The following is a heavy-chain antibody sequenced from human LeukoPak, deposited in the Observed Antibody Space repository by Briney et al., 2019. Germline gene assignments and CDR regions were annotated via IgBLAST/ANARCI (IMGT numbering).Heavy chain of an antibody. Sequence: GGSLRLSCAASGFTFSSYWMHWVRQAPGKGLVWVSRINDDGSNTLYADSVKGRFTISRDNAKNTLYLQMNSLRAEDTAVYYCARGSGRYGDYWGQGTLVTVSS. CDR2: INDDGSNT. D-gene: IGHD1-26*01. CDR3: ARGSGRYGDY. J-gene: IGHJ4*02. CDR1: GFTFSSYW. V-gene: IGHV3-74*01.